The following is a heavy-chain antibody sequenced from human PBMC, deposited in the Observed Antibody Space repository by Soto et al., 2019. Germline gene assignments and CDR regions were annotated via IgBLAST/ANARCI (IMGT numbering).Heavy chain of an antibody. D-gene: IGHD3-22*01. CDR2: INPSGGST. V-gene: IGHV1-46*01. CDR1: GYTFTSYY. Sequence: ASVKVSCKASGYTFTSYYMHWVRQAPGQGLEWLGIINPSGGSTSYAQKFQGRVTVTTDTSTSTAYMELRSLRSDDTAVYYCARDMGNYDSSGYYWNAAFDIWGQGTMVTVSS. CDR3: ARDMGNYDSSGYYWNAAFDI. J-gene: IGHJ3*02.